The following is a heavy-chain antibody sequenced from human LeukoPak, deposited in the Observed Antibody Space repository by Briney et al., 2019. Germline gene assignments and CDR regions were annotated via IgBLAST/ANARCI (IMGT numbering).Heavy chain of an antibody. CDR2: IDPSDSYT. CDR3: ARHYYDILTGYRDYFDY. J-gene: IGHJ4*02. V-gene: IGHV5-10-1*01. D-gene: IGHD3-9*01. Sequence: GESLKISCKGSGYSFTSYWISWLRQMPGKGLEWMGRIDPSDSYTNYSPSFQGHVTISADKSISTAYLQWSSLKASDTAMYYCARHYYDILTGYRDYFDYWGQGTLVTVSS. CDR1: GYSFTSYW.